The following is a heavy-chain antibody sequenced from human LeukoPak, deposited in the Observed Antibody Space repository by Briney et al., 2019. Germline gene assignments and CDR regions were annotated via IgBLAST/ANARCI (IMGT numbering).Heavy chain of an antibody. V-gene: IGHV3-9*01. CDR1: GFTFDDYA. CDR2: ISWNGGTM. D-gene: IGHD3-22*01. CDR3: AKTLTYYYDSSGYYEH. J-gene: IGHJ4*02. Sequence: PGGSLRLSCAASGFTFDDYAMHWVRHTPGKGLEWVSGISWNGGTMGYADSVKGRFTISRDNAKKSVYLQMNSLRPEDTALYYCAKTLTYYYDSSGYYEHWGQGTLVTVSS.